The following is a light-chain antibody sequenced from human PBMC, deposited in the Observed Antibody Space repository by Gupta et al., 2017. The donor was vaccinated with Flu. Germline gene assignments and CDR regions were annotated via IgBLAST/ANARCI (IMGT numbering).Light chain of an antibody. CDR2: GAS. CDR3: QQYNNWREA. CDR1: QSVSSN. J-gene: IGKJ1*01. Sequence: EIVMTQSPATLSVSPGERATLSCRASQSVSSNLAWYQQKPGQAPRPLIYGASTRATGIPARFSGSGSGTEFTLTISSLRSEDFAVYYCQQYNNWREAFGQGTKVEIK. V-gene: IGKV3-15*01.